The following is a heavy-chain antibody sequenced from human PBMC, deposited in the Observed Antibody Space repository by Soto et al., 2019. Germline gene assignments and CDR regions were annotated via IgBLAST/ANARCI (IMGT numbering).Heavy chain of an antibody. CDR3: ARDSSGWFWFDP. J-gene: IGHJ5*02. CDR1: GGTCSSYA. V-gene: IGHV1-69*01. D-gene: IGHD6-19*01. CDR2: IIPIFGTA. Sequence: QVQLVQSGAEVKKPGSSVKVSCKASGGTCSSYAISWVRQAPGHGLEWMGGIIPIFGTANYAQKFQGRVTITADESTSTAYMELSSLRSEDTAVYYCARDSSGWFWFDPWGQGTLVTVSS.